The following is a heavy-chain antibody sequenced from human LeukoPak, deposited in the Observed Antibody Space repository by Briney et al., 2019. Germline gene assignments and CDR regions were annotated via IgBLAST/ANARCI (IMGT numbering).Heavy chain of an antibody. D-gene: IGHD6-13*01. CDR2: INHSGST. Sequence: SETLSLTCAVYGGSFSGYYWSWIRQPPGKGLEWIGEINHSGSTNYNPSLKSRVTISVDTSKNQFSLKLSSVTAADTAVYYCASKLGSSRMSWGQGTLVTVSS. J-gene: IGHJ5*02. V-gene: IGHV4-34*01. CDR1: GGSFSGYY. CDR3: ASKLGSSRMS.